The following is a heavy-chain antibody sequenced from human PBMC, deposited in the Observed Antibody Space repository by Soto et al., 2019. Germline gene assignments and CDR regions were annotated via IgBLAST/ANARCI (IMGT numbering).Heavy chain of an antibody. CDR1: GYTFTSYD. CDR2: MNPNRGST. V-gene: IGHV1-8*01. D-gene: IGHD2-2*01. J-gene: IGHJ4*02. Sequence: QVQLVQSGAEVKKPGASVKVSCKASGYTFTSYDINWVRQATGQGLEWMGWMNPNRGSTGYAQKFEGRVSMTRNTSISTAYMELRSMRSEDTAVYYCAVASIVVVPAAIPKWGQGTLVTVSS. CDR3: AVASIVVVPAAIPK.